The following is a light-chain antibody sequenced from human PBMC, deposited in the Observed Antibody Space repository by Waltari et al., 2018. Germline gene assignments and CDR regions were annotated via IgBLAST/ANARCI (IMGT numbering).Light chain of an antibody. CDR3: QQYNHWT. CDR1: QSISSG. CDR2: DAS. J-gene: IGKJ1*01. Sequence: DIQMTQSPSTLSASVGDRVTITCRPSQSISSGLAWYQQKPGKAPKFLIYDASSLESGVPSRFSGSGAGTEFTLTISSLQPDDFATYYCQQYNHWTFDQGTKVEIK. V-gene: IGKV1-5*01.